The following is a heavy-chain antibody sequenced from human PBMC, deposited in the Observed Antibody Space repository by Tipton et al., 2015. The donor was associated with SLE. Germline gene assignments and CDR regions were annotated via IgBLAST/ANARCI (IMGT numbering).Heavy chain of an antibody. CDR2: IHYAGGT. J-gene: IGHJ2*01. CDR3: ARQRGYYDGTPFPPWNFDL. V-gene: IGHV4-39*07. CDR1: GDSLSSNNYY. D-gene: IGHD3-16*01. Sequence: GLVKPSETLSLTCSVSGDSLSSNNYYWGWIRQSPAQGLEWIGTIHYAGGTYYNPSLRSRLTISVDTSENHFSLNLNSVTAADTAVYFCARQRGYYDGTPFPPWNFDLWGRGTRSLSRQ.